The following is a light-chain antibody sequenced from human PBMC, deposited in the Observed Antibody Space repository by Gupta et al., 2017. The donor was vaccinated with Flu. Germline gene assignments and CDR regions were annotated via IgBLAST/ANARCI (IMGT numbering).Light chain of an antibody. CDR1: QSISIY. V-gene: IGKV3-11*01. CDR2: DAS. CDR3: QQRDNWRLIT. J-gene: IGKJ4*01. Sequence: EIVLTQSPSTLSLSPGERATLSCRASQSISIYLGWYQQKPGQAPRLLIYDASKRGTGIPARFSGRGDGKEVTLTISSREQEDYAGYYCQQRDNWRLITVGRGTKVDI.